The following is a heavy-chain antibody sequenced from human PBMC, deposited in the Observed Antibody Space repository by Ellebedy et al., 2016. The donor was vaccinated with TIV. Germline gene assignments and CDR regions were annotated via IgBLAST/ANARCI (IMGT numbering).Heavy chain of an antibody. V-gene: IGHV3-74*01. CDR1: GFTFSSYW. Sequence: GESLKISCAASGFTFSSYWMHWVRQAPGKGLEWVSRINSDESSTSYADSVKGRFIISRDNAKNTLYLQMNSLRAEDTAVYYCAKDMGFVVVTALDYWGQGTLVTVSS. D-gene: IGHD2-21*02. CDR2: INSDESST. J-gene: IGHJ4*02. CDR3: AKDMGFVVVTALDY.